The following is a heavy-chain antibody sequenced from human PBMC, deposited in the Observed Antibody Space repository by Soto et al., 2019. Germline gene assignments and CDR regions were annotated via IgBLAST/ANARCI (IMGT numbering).Heavy chain of an antibody. CDR1: GFTFSSYS. Sequence: EVQLVESGGGLVQPGGSLRLSCAASGFTFSSYSMNWVRQAPGKGLEWVSYISSSSSTIYYADSVKGRFTISRDNAKNSLYLQMNSLRDEDTAVYYCASAPHYYDTREDYWGQGTLVTVSS. D-gene: IGHD3-22*01. CDR3: ASAPHYYDTREDY. V-gene: IGHV3-48*02. CDR2: ISSSSSTI. J-gene: IGHJ4*02.